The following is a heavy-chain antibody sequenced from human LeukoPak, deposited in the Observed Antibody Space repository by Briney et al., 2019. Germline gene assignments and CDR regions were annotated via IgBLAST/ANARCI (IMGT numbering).Heavy chain of an antibody. J-gene: IGHJ5*02. CDR1: GGTFISYA. V-gene: IGHV1-69*13. CDR3: ATAGNYDFWSGYKNWFDP. D-gene: IGHD3-3*01. CDR2: IIPIFGTA. Sequence: ASVKVSCKASGGTFISYAISWVRQAPGQGLEWMGGIIPIFGTANYAQKFQGRVTITADESTSTAYMELSSLRSEDTAVYYCATAGNYDFWSGYKNWFDPWGQGTLVTVSS.